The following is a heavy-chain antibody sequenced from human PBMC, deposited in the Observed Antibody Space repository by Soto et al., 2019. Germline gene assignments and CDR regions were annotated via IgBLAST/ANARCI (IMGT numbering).Heavy chain of an antibody. Sequence: SETLSLTCSVSGGSLTKYYWSWIRQPAGKGLEWIGRVSTSGNVVSKASLRSRLTMSVDTSKNQFSLRLTSVTAADTAVYYCARDNNDFWSLYPLAFDYWGQGALVTVSS. D-gene: IGHD3-3*01. CDR2: VSTSGNV. CDR3: ARDNNDFWSLYPLAFDY. V-gene: IGHV4-4*07. CDR1: GGSLTKYY. J-gene: IGHJ4*02.